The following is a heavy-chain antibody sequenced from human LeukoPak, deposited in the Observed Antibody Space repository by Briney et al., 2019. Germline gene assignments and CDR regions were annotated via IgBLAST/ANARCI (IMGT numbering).Heavy chain of an antibody. Sequence: ASVKVSCKASGYTFTSYGISWVRQAPGQGLEWMGWISAYNGNTNYAQKLQGRVTMTTDTSTSTAYMELRSLRSDDTAVYYCAREALRYFDWLLEYCFDYWGQGTLVTVSS. D-gene: IGHD3-9*01. CDR3: AREALRYFDWLLEYCFDY. CDR1: GYTFTSYG. CDR2: ISAYNGNT. V-gene: IGHV1-18*01. J-gene: IGHJ4*02.